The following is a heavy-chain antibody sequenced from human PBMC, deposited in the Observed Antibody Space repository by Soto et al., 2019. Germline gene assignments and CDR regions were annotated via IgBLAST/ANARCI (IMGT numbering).Heavy chain of an antibody. V-gene: IGHV4-39*07. CDR3: ARVVVVVVAATQDAFDI. Sequence: SETLSLTCTVSGGSISSSSYYWGWIRQPPGKGLGWIGGIYYSGSTYYNPSLKSRVTISVDTSKNQFSLKLSSVTAADTAVYYCARVVVVVVAATQDAFDIWGQGTMVTVSS. D-gene: IGHD2-15*01. J-gene: IGHJ3*02. CDR1: GGSISSSSYY. CDR2: IYYSGST.